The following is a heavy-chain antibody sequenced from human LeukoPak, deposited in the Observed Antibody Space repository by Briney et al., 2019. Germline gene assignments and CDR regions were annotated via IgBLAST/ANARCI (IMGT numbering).Heavy chain of an antibody. Sequence: ASVKVSCKASGGTFSSYAISWVRQATGQGLERMGGIIPIFGTANYAQKFQGRVTITTDESTSTAYMELSSLRSEDTAVYYCARAPGCSSTSCYRFWFDPWGQGTLVTVSS. CDR3: ARAPGCSSTSCYRFWFDP. J-gene: IGHJ5*02. D-gene: IGHD2-2*01. V-gene: IGHV1-69*05. CDR2: IIPIFGTA. CDR1: GGTFSSYA.